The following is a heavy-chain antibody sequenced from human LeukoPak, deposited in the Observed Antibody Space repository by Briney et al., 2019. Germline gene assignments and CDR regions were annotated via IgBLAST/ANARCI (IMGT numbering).Heavy chain of an antibody. CDR2: IKQDGSEK. J-gene: IGHJ4*02. CDR1: GFTFSSGW. V-gene: IGHV3-7*01. D-gene: IGHD3-22*01. Sequence: QPAGYLRLYCAASGFTFSSGWMSWVRQAPGKGLEWVANIKQDGSEKYYVDSVKGRFTISRDNAKNSLYLQMNSLRAEDTAVYYCARDLNYYDSSGYFDYWGQGTLVTVSS. CDR3: ARDLNYYDSSGYFDY.